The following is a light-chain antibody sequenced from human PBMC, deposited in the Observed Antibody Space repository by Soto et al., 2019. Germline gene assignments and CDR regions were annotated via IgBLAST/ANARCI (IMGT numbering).Light chain of an antibody. CDR2: KAS. CDR3: QHYNSYSEA. J-gene: IGKJ1*01. CDR1: QTISSW. V-gene: IGKV1-5*03. Sequence: DIRGTQSASAVSAYVRERVALTCLASQTISSWLALYQQKPGKAPKLLIYKASTLKSGVPSRFSGSGSGTEFTLTISSLQPDDFATYYCQHYNSYSEAFGQGGKVDI.